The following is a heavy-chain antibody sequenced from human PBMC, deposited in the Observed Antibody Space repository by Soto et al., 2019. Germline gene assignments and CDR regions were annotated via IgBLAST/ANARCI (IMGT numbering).Heavy chain of an antibody. CDR2: IKQDGSEK. J-gene: IGHJ4*02. CDR3: ANWGKSGSDY. CDR1: GFTFSSYW. Sequence: GGSLRLSCAASGFTFSSYWMSWVRQAPGKGLEWVANIKQDGSEKYYVDSVKGRFTISRDNSKNTLYLQMNSLRAEDTAVYYCANWGKSGSDYWGQGTLVTVSS. V-gene: IGHV3-7*03. D-gene: IGHD3-16*01.